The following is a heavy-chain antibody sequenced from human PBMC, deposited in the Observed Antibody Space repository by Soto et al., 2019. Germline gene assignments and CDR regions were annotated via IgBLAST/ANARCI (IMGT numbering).Heavy chain of an antibody. CDR1: SDSISSYY. J-gene: IGHJ4*02. V-gene: IGHV4-59*01. CDR3: AIGTSWQLPFDY. Sequence: LSLTCTVSSDSISSYYWSLIRQPPGKRLEWIGNISYSGSTDYNPSLKSRVTISGDTSKHQFSLKVSSVTAADTAVYYCAIGTSWQLPFDYWGQGTLVTVSS. CDR2: ISYSGST. D-gene: IGHD6-13*01.